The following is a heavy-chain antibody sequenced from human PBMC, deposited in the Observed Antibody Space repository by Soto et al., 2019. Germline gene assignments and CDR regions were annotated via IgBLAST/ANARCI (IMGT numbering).Heavy chain of an antibody. CDR1: GGSISSSNW. Sequence: SETLSLTCAVSGGSISSSNWWSWVRQPPGKGLEWIGEIYHSGSTNYNPSLKSRVTISLDKSKNQFSLKLSSVTAADTAVYYCARVSGSYYYGVDVWGQGTTVTVSS. CDR3: ARVSGSYYYGVDV. V-gene: IGHV4-4*02. CDR2: IYHSGST. D-gene: IGHD1-26*01. J-gene: IGHJ6*02.